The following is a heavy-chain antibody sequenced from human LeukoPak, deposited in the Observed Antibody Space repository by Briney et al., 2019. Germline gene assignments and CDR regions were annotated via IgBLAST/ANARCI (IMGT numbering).Heavy chain of an antibody. D-gene: IGHD3/OR15-3a*01. CDR1: GFTFSDYY. CDR2: ISRSASTK. V-gene: IGHV3-11*04. J-gene: IGHJ4*02. CDR3: AREEDYYMDV. Sequence: GGSLRLSCTASGFTFSDYYMSWIRQAPAKGLEWVSHISRSASTKYYADSVKGRFTISRDNAKNSLYLQLNSLRAEDTAVYYCAREEDYYMDVWGQGTLVTVSS.